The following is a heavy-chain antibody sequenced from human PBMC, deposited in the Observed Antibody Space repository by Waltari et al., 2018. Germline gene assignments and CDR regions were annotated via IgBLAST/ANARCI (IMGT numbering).Heavy chain of an antibody. V-gene: IGHV1-2*02. D-gene: IGHD3-3*01. Sequence: QVHLVQSGAEVKKPGASVTVSCQASGYTFPGHGLQWVRQAPGQGLAWVGSVNPNTGDTYSAQKFEGRVTMTRDTSISTAYLDLSRLTSDDTAVYYCARVLYDFWGGYHPNDVFDFWGQGTVVIVSS. CDR3: ARVLYDFWGGYHPNDVFDF. CDR2: VNPNTGDT. J-gene: IGHJ3*01. CDR1: GYTFPGHG.